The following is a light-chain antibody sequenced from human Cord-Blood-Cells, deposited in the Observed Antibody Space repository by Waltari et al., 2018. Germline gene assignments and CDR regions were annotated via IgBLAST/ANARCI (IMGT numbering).Light chain of an antibody. Sequence: DIQMPQFPSSLSASVVDRVTITCRASQSISSYLNWYQQKPGKAPKLLIYAASSLQSGVPSRFSGSGSGTDFTLTISSLQPEDFATYYCQQSYSTPRTFGQGTKVEIK. J-gene: IGKJ1*01. CDR2: AAS. CDR1: QSISSY. V-gene: IGKV1-39*01. CDR3: QQSYSTPRT.